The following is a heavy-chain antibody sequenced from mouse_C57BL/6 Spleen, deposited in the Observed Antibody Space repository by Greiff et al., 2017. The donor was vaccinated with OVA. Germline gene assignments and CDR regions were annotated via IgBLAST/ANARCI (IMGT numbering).Heavy chain of an antibody. J-gene: IGHJ1*03. D-gene: IGHD1-1*01. Sequence: VQLQQSGAELVRPGASVKLSCKASGYTFTDYYINWVKQRPGQGLEWIARIYPGSGNTYYNEKFKGKATLTAEKSSSTAYMQLSSLTSEDSAVYFCARDGYYGSSYYFDVWGTGTTVTVSS. CDR3: ARDGYYGSSYYFDV. V-gene: IGHV1-76*01. CDR1: GYTFTDYY. CDR2: IYPGSGNT.